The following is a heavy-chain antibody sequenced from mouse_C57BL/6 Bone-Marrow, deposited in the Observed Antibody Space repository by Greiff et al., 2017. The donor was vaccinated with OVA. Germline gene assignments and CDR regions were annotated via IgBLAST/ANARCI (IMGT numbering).Heavy chain of an antibody. CDR1: GYTFTSYW. J-gene: IGHJ1*03. V-gene: IGHV1-69*01. CDR3: ASGGLRRPRYFDV. CDR2: IDPSDSYT. Sequence: QVQLQQPGAELVKPGASVKLSCKASGYTFTSYWMHWVKQRPGQGLEWIGEIDPSDSYTNYNQKFKGKSTLTVDKSSSTAYMQLSSLTSEDSAVYYCASGGLRRPRYFDVWGTGTTVTV. D-gene: IGHD2-2*01.